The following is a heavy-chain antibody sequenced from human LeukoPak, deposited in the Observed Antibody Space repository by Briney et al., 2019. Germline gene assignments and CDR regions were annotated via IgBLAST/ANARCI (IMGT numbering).Heavy chain of an antibody. CDR2: IKQDGSEK. Sequence: GGSLRLSCAASGFTFSSYWMSWVRQAPGKGLGWVANIKQDGSEKYYVDSVKGRFTISRDNAKNSLYLQMNSLRAEDTAVYYCARDKDYGDYPDAFDIWGQGTMVTVSS. J-gene: IGHJ3*02. V-gene: IGHV3-7*03. CDR3: ARDKDYGDYPDAFDI. CDR1: GFTFSSYW. D-gene: IGHD4-17*01.